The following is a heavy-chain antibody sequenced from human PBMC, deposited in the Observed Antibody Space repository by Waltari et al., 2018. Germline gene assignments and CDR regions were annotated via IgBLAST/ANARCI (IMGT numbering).Heavy chain of an antibody. CDR2: IYYSVRT. CDR1: GGSISSRAYY. J-gene: IGHJ3*02. CDR3: ARRNQAFDI. V-gene: IGHV4-39*01. Sequence: QLQLQESGPGQVKPSETLSLTCTVAGGSISSRAYYWGWIRQPPGKGLEWIGNIYYSVRTYYNPSLKSRVTISVDTSRNQFSLNLISVTAADTAVYYCARRNQAFDIWGRGTMVTVSS.